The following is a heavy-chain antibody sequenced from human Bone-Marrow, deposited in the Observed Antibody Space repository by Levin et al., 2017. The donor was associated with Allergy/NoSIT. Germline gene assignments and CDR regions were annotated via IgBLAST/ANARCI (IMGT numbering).Heavy chain of an antibody. D-gene: IGHD4-23*01. CDR3: ASPQYGNSVY. CDR2: TKHKPSNYIT. V-gene: IGHV3-72*01. J-gene: IGHJ4*02. Sequence: GESLKISCEVSGFTLSDHYMDWVRQAPGKGLEWVGRTKHKPSNYITEYAASLQGRFTISRDDSKNVVTLQMNSLTIEDTAVYFCASPQYGNSVYWGQGPLVTVSS. CDR1: GFTLSDHY.